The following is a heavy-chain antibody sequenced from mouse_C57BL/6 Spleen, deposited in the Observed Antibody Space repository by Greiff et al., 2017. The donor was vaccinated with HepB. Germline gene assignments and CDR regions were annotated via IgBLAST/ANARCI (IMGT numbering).Heavy chain of an antibody. CDR3: ATRPSYDYDGFAY. J-gene: IGHJ3*01. Sequence: VHLVESGAELAKPGASVKLSCKASGYTFTSYWMHWVKQRPGQGLEWIGYINPSSGYTKYNQKFKDKATLTADKSSSTAYMQLSSLTYEDSAVYYCATRPSYDYDGFAYWGQGTLVTVSA. V-gene: IGHV1-7*01. CDR1: GYTFTSYW. CDR2: INPSSGYT. D-gene: IGHD2-4*01.